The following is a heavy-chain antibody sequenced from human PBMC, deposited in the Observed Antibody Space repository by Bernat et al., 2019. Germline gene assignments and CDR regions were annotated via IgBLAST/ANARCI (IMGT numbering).Heavy chain of an antibody. Sequence: EVQLVESGGGLVKSGGSLRLSCAASGFTFSSYWMSWVRQAPGKGLEWVANIKQDGSEKYYVDSVKGRFTISRDNAKNSLYLQMNSLRAEDTAVYYCARSLLWFGELLGYYFDYWGQGTLVTVSS. CDR2: IKQDGSEK. J-gene: IGHJ4*02. CDR3: ARSLLWFGELLGYYFDY. V-gene: IGHV3-7*03. D-gene: IGHD3-10*01. CDR1: GFTFSSYW.